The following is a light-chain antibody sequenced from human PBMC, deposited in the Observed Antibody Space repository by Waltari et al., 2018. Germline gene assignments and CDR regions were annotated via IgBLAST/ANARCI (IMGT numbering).Light chain of an antibody. V-gene: IGKV3-15*01. CDR2: DAS. Sequence: EIVMTQSPATLSVSPGERATLSCRASQSNSSTLAWYQQKPGQAPRLLIYDASTRATGIPARFSGSGSGTEFTLTISSLQSEDFAVYYCQQYYNWPRLTFGGGTKVEIK. CDR1: QSNSST. CDR3: QQYYNWPRLT. J-gene: IGKJ4*01.